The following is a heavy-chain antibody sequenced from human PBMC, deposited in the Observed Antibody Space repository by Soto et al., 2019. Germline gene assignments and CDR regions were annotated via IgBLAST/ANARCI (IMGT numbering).Heavy chain of an antibody. CDR1: GGSFSGYY. Sequence: SETLSLTCAVYGGSFSGYYWSWIRQPPGKGLEWFGEINHSGSTNYNPSLKSRVTISVDTSKNQFTLKLSSVTAADTAVYYCARSPYMDVWGKGTTVTVSS. J-gene: IGHJ6*03. V-gene: IGHV4-34*01. CDR2: INHSGST. CDR3: ARSPYMDV.